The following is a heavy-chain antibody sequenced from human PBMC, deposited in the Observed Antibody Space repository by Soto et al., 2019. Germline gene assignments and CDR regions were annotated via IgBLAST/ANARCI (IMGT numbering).Heavy chain of an antibody. CDR2: ISAYNGNT. CDR1: GYTFTSYG. CDR3: ARDYYGSGSYGYGYYYYMDV. Sequence: QVQLVQSGAEVKKPGASVKVSCKASGYTFTSYGISWVRQAPGQGLEWMGWISAYNGNTNYAQKLQGRVTMPTDTSTSTAYMELRSRRSDDTAVYYCARDYYGSGSYGYGYYYYMDVWGKGTTVTVSS. J-gene: IGHJ6*03. D-gene: IGHD3-10*01. V-gene: IGHV1-18*01.